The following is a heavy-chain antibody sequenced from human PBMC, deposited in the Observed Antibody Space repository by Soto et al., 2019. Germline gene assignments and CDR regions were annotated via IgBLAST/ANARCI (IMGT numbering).Heavy chain of an antibody. Sequence: GGSLRLSCAVSGFTFDDNAMHWVRQAPEKGLEWVSGINWKSDIGYADSVKGRFTISRDNAENSLYLQMNSLRAEDTALYYYDSSGYRADYWGQGTLVTVSS. CDR2: INWKSDI. CDR3: DSSGYRADY. V-gene: IGHV3-9*01. J-gene: IGHJ4*02. D-gene: IGHD3-22*01. CDR1: GFTFDDNA.